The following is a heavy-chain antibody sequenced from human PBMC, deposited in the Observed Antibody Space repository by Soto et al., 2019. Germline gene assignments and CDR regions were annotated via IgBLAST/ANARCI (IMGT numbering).Heavy chain of an antibody. CDR1: GLTFSKYA. D-gene: IGHD6-13*01. J-gene: IGHJ5*02. CDR3: VLARCGAPSCEGIDWFVP. V-gene: IGHV3-30*03. Sequence: QMQLVESGGGVVQPGGSLRLSCAASGLTFSKYAMHWVRQAPGKGLEWVAAILHDGDKKRYADSVEGRFTISRDNSMEALSLQMSCLRQEDSAVYYCVLARCGAPSCEGIDWFVPWGEEPLVSVSS. CDR2: ILHDGDKK.